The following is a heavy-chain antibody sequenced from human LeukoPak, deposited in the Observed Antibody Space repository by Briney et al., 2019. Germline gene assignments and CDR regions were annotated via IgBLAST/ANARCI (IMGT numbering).Heavy chain of an antibody. CDR3: ARDRDAGVGVVRAYHYMGV. D-gene: IGHD3-3*01. Sequence: ASVKVSCRACRYTFTDYYMHGVTQDPGQALEWMIWIHSNRGATNYAMMFQGRVTMTRAASIRTAYMALSRLRSGDTAVYHCARDRDAGVGVVRAYHYMGVWGKGTSVTVSS. J-gene: IGHJ6*03. V-gene: IGHV1-2*02. CDR2: IHSNRGAT. CDR1: RYTFTDYY.